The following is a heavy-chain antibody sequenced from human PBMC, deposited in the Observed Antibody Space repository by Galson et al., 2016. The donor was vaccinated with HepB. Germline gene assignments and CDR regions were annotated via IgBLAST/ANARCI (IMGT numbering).Heavy chain of an antibody. D-gene: IGHD4-17*01. V-gene: IGHV3-21*01. CDR1: GFTFTTYS. CDR3: ARSYGDYGFGPDY. Sequence: SLRLSCAAPGFTFTTYSMNWVRQAPGKGLEWVSSITSGFSFIYYADSVKGRFTISRDNAENSLYLQMNSLRDEDTAVYYCARSYGDYGFGPDYWGQGTLVTVSS. J-gene: IGHJ4*02. CDR2: ITSGFSFI.